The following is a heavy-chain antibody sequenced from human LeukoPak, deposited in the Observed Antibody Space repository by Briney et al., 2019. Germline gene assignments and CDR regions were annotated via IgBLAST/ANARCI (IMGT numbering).Heavy chain of an antibody. Sequence: SETLSLTCAVYGGSFSGYYWSWIRQPPGKGLEWIGEINHSGSTNYNPSLKSRVTMSVDTSKNQFSLKLSSVTAADTAVYYCARDQRGYSGYQYYYYYMDVWGKGTTVTISS. D-gene: IGHD5-12*01. CDR1: GGSFSGYY. V-gene: IGHV4-34*01. J-gene: IGHJ6*03. CDR2: INHSGST. CDR3: ARDQRGYSGYQYYYYYMDV.